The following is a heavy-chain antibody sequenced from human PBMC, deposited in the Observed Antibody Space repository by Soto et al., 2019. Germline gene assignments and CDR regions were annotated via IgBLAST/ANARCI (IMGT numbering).Heavy chain of an antibody. Sequence: QVQLQESGPGLVKPSQTLSLTCTVSGGSISSGGYYWSWIRQHPGKGLEWIGYIYYSGSTYYNPSLKSRVTISVDTSKNQFPLKLSSVAAADPAVYYCARGRTSSPTPGDYWGQGTLVTVSS. D-gene: IGHD2-2*01. CDR3: ARGRTSSPTPGDY. CDR2: IYYSGST. J-gene: IGHJ4*02. V-gene: IGHV4-31*03. CDR1: GGSISSGGYY.